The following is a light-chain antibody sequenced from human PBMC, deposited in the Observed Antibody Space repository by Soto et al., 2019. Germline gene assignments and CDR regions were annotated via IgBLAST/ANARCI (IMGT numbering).Light chain of an antibody. V-gene: IGLV2-14*01. CDR2: DVS. CDR1: SSDVGGYNY. CDR3: SSYTSSSTYV. J-gene: IGLJ1*01. Sequence: QSALTQPASVSGSPGQSSTISCTGTSSDVGGYNYVSWYQQHPGKAPKLMIYDVSNRPSGVSNRFSGSKSGNTASLTISGLQAEDEADYYCSSYTSSSTYVVGTGTKLTVL.